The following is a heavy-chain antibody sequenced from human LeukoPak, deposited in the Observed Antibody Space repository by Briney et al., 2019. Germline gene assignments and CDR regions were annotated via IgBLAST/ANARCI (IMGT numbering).Heavy chain of an antibody. CDR1: GFIFTGYY. D-gene: IGHD3-10*01. V-gene: IGHV1-2*02. CDR3: ARHGGRSGKFDY. Sequence: ASVKVSCKASGFIFTGYYMHWVRQAPGQGLEWMGWINPNSGGTKYAQKFQGRVTMTRDTSISTAYMDLSRLRSDDTAVYYCARHGGRSGKFDYWGQGTLVTVSS. CDR2: INPNSGGT. J-gene: IGHJ4*02.